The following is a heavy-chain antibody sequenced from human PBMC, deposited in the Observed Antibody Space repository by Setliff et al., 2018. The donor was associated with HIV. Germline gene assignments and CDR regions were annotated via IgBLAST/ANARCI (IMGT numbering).Heavy chain of an antibody. J-gene: IGHJ6*03. Sequence: SQTLSLTCASFGGPFSDYFWTWLRQPPGKGLEWIGHISPSGGADYSPSLKTRAAISLVTSRSQIVLRLSSVAAADAATYYCARGVTLGRGVIAESPLYVMDVWGEGTPVTVSS. CDR2: ISPSGGA. CDR3: ARGVTLGRGVIAESPLYVMDV. D-gene: IGHD3-10*01. V-gene: IGHV4-34*01. CDR1: GGPFSDYF.